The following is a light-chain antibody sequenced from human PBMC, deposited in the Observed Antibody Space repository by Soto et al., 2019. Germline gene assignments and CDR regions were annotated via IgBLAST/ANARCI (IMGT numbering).Light chain of an antibody. J-gene: IGKJ4*01. V-gene: IGKV3-11*01. Sequence: EIVLTQSPATLSLSPGXRATLSCRASQSVSSYLAWYQQKPGQAPRLLIYDASNRATGIPARFSGSGSGTDFTLTISSLEPEDFAVYYCPQCSNWPLTFGGGTKVDIK. CDR1: QSVSSY. CDR2: DAS. CDR3: PQCSNWPLT.